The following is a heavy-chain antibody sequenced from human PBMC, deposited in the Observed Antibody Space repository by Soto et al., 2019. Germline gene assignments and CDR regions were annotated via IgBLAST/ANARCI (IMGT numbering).Heavy chain of an antibody. Sequence: EVQLVESGGGLVQPGGSLRLSCAASGFTFSSYWMSWVRQAPGKGLEWVANIKQDGSEKYYVDSVKGRFTISRDNAKNSLYLQMNSLRAEDTAVYYCARDWRSSTSCFDCWGQGTLVTVSS. CDR3: ARDWRSSTSCFDC. D-gene: IGHD2-2*01. CDR1: GFTFSSYW. J-gene: IGHJ4*02. CDR2: IKQDGSEK. V-gene: IGHV3-7*05.